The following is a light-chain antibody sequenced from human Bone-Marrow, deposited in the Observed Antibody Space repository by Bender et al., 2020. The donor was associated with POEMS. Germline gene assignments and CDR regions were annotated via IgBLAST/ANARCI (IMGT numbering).Light chain of an antibody. J-gene: IGLJ3*02. V-gene: IGLV1-36*01. CDR1: SSNIGNHG. CDR3: SAWDDSLRGWV. Sequence: QSVVTQPPSLSEAPRQRVTISCSGSSSNIGNHGVNWYQQLPGEAPKLLIYYDDLLTPGVSDRFSASKSGTSASLAINEHQYEDEALYCCSAWDDSLRGWVFGGGTNLTVL. CDR2: YDD.